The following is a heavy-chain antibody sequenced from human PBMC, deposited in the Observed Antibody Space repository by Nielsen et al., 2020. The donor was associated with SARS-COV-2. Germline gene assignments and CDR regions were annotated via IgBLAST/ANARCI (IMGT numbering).Heavy chain of an antibody. J-gene: IGHJ2*01. CDR3: ARDKCGGGSCYSTARYFDL. V-gene: IGHV4-39*07. D-gene: IGHD2-15*01. CDR1: GGSVSSGSYY. Sequence: SETLSLTCTVSGGSVSSGSYYWSWIRQPPGKGLEWIGEINHSGSTNYNPSLKSRVTISIDTSKNQFSLKLNSVTAADTALYYCARDKCGGGSCYSTARYFDLWGRGTLVTVSS. CDR2: INHSGST.